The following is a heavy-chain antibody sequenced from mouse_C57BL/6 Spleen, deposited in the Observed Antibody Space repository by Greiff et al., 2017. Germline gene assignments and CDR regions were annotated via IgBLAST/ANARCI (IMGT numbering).Heavy chain of an antibody. CDR2: IDPETGGT. CDR1: GYTFTDYE. CDR3: TRGDYYLFGY. D-gene: IGHD1-1*01. Sequence: VQLQQSGAELVRPGASVTLSCKASGYTFTDYEMHWVKQTPVHGLEWIGAIDPETGGTAYNQKFKGKAILTADKSSSTAYMELRSLTSEDSAFYYCTRGDYYLFGYWGQGTLVTVSA. V-gene: IGHV1-15*01. J-gene: IGHJ3*01.